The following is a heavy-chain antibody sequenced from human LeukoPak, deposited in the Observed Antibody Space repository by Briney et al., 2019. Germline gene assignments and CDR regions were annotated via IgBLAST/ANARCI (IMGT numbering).Heavy chain of an antibody. J-gene: IGHJ4*02. D-gene: IGHD3-3*01. V-gene: IGHV3-48*04. CDR3: ARVAGDFWSGYYFDY. CDR1: GFTFSSYG. Sequence: GGSLRLSCAASGFTFSSYGMHWIRQAPGKGLEWVSYISSSGSTIYYADSVKGRFTISRDNAKNSLYLQMNSLRAEDTAVYYCARVAGDFWSGYYFDYWGQGTQVTVSS. CDR2: ISSSGSTI.